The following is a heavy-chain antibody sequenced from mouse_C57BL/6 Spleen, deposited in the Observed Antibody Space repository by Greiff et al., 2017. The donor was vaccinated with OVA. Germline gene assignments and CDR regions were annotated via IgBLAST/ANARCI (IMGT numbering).Heavy chain of an antibody. CDR3: TRKGGDVIRFYYAMDY. Sequence: QVQLQQSGAELVRPGASVTLSCKASGYTFTDYEMHWVKQTPVHGLEWIGAIEPETGGTAYNQKFKGKAILTADKSSSTAYMELRSLTSEDSAVYYCTRKGGDVIRFYYAMDYWGQGTSVTVSS. J-gene: IGHJ4*01. CDR2: IEPETGGT. CDR1: GYTFTDYE. D-gene: IGHD1-2*01. V-gene: IGHV1-15*01.